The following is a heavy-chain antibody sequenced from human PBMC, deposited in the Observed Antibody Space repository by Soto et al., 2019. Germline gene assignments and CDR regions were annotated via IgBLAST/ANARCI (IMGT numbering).Heavy chain of an antibody. V-gene: IGHV3-33*01. Sequence: QVQLVESGGGVVQPGRSLRLSCAASGFTFSSYGMHWVRQAPGKGLEWVAVIWYDGSNKYYADSVKGRFTISRDNSKNTLYLQINSLRAEDTAVYYCARDFRFEAGPYYFDYWGQGTLVTVSS. J-gene: IGHJ4*02. CDR2: IWYDGSNK. CDR3: ARDFRFEAGPYYFDY. D-gene: IGHD6-13*01. CDR1: GFTFSSYG.